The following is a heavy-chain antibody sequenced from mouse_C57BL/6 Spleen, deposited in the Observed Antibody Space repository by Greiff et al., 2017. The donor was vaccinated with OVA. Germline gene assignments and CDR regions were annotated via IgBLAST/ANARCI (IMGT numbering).Heavy chain of an antibody. D-gene: IGHD1-1*01. CDR1: GYSFTGYY. V-gene: IGHV1-42*01. CDR2: INPSTGGT. J-gene: IGHJ3*01. CDR3: ARTHYYGISWFAY. Sequence: EVQLQQSGPELVKPGASVKISCKASGYSFTGYYMNWVKQRPEKSLEWIGEINPSTGGTTYNQKFKAKATLTVDNSSRPAYMQLKSLTSEDSAVYYCARTHYYGISWFAYWGQGTLVTVSA.